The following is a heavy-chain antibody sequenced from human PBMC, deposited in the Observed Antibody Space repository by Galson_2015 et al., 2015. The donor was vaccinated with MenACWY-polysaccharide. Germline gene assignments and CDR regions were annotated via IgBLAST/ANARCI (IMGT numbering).Heavy chain of an antibody. D-gene: IGHD3-10*02. V-gene: IGHV3-43*02. CDR3: AKKGYAHNSYVRYGLDA. J-gene: IGHJ6*02. Sequence: SLRLSCAASGFAFHDSAMHWVRQAPGKGLEWVSLINADGDYTDYADSVKGRFSISRDNSKNSLYLQMNSLTPEDTALYYCAKKGYAHNSYVRYGLDAWGQGTTVIVSS. CDR2: INADGDYT. CDR1: GFAFHDSA.